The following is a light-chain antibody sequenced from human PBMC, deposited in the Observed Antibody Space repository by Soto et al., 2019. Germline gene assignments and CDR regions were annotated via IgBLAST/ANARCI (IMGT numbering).Light chain of an antibody. Sequence: DIQMTQSPSSLSASVGDRVTITCRASQGISNYLAWYQQRPGKVPKLLIYAASTLQSGVPSRFSGSGSGTDFTLTISSLQPEDVAIYYCQKYNSAPSPTFGGGTKVEIK. V-gene: IGKV1-27*01. CDR2: AAS. CDR3: QKYNSAPSPT. J-gene: IGKJ4*01. CDR1: QGISNY.